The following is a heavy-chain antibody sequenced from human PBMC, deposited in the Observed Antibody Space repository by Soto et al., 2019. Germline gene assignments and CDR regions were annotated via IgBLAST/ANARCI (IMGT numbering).Heavy chain of an antibody. CDR2: ISSSSSTI. D-gene: IGHD2-15*01. V-gene: IGHV3-48*01. J-gene: IGHJ4*02. CDR1: GFTFSSYS. CDR3: ARDPGGCSGGSCYSWYFDY. Sequence: GESLKISCAASGFTFSSYSMNWVRQAPGKGLEWVSYISSSSSTIYYADSVKGRFTISRDNAKNSLYLQMNSLRAEDTAVYYCARDPGGCSGGSCYSWYFDYWGQGTLVTVSS.